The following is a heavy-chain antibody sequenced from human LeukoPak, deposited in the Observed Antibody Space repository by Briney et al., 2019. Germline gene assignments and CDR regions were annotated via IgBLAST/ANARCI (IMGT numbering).Heavy chain of an antibody. Sequence: GASVKVSCKASGGTFSSYAINWVRQAPGQGLEWMGGISPVLGITNYAQKFQGRVTITADKSTSTAYMELISLRSEDTAVYYCAKAYCSGTGCYAGAFMDVWGQGTTVTVSS. J-gene: IGHJ6*02. V-gene: IGHV1-69*10. CDR1: GGTFSSYA. CDR2: ISPVLGIT. D-gene: IGHD2-2*01. CDR3: AKAYCSGTGCYAGAFMDV.